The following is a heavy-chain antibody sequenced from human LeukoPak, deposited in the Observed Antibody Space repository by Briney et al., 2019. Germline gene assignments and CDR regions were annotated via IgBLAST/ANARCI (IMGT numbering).Heavy chain of an antibody. CDR2: ISSSSSTI. Sequence: GGSLRLSCAASGFTFSSYAMSWVRQPPGKGLEWVSYISSSSSTIYYADSVKGRLTISRDNAKNSLYLQMNSLRAEDTAVYYCARDPQAGYSSSQNFDYWGQGTLVTVSS. CDR1: GFTFSSYA. V-gene: IGHV3-48*01. CDR3: ARDPQAGYSSSQNFDY. D-gene: IGHD6-13*01. J-gene: IGHJ4*02.